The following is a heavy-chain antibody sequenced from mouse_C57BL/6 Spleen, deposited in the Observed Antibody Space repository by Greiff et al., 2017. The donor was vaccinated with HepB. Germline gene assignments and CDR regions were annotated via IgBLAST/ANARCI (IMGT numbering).Heavy chain of an antibody. J-gene: IGHJ3*01. V-gene: IGHV6-3*01. CDR3: TAGPPFAY. CDR1: GFTFSNYW. Sequence: EVKLMESGGGLVQPGGSMKLSCVASGFTFSNYWMNWVRQSPEKGLEWVAQIRLKSDNYATHYAESVKGRFTISRDDSKSSVYLQMNNLRAEDTGIYYCTAGPPFAYWGQGTLVTVSA. D-gene: IGHD3-1*01. CDR2: IRLKSDNYAT.